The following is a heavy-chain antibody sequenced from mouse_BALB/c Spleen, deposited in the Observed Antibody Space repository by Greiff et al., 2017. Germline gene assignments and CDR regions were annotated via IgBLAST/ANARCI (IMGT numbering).Heavy chain of an antibody. V-gene: IGHV1-87*01. J-gene: IGHJ4*01. CDR1: GYTFTSYW. Sequence: VQLQESGAELARPGASVKLSCKASGYTFTSYWMQWVKQRPGQGLEWIGAIYPGDGDTRYTQKFKGKATLTADKSSSTAYMQLSSLASEDSAVYYCARGTGTGAMDYWGQGTSVTVSS. CDR2: IYPGDGDT. CDR3: ARGTGTGAMDY. D-gene: IGHD4-1*01.